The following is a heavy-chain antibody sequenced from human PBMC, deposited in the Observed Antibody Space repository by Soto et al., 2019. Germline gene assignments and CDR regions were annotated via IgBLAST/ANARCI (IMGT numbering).Heavy chain of an antibody. CDR3: AIRIFGVEY. Sequence: EVQLLESGGGLVQPGGSLRLSCAASGFTFSAYAMSWVRQAPWKGLEWVSAISGTSPSTYYADSVQGRFTISRDSSRKTLFLQMNTLGAEDTAVYFCAIRIFGVEYWGQGTQVTVSS. V-gene: IGHV3-23*01. D-gene: IGHD3-3*01. CDR2: ISGTSPST. CDR1: GFTFSAYA. J-gene: IGHJ4*02.